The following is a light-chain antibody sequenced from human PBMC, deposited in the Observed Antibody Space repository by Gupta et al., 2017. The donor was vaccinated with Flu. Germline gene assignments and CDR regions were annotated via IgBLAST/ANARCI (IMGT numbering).Light chain of an antibody. Sequence: EVVLTQSPATLSVSPGESATLSCRASQDIGTYLAWYQQKPGQAPRLLIFDAFNRATGTPVRFSGSGSGTDFTLTISSIEAEDYGVYHCQERSNWPWTFGQGTKVDIK. CDR2: DAF. V-gene: IGKV3-11*01. J-gene: IGKJ1*01. CDR3: QERSNWPWT. CDR1: QDIGTY.